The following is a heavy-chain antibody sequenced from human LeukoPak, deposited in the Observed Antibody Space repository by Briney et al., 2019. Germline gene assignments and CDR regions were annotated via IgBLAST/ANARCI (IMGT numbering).Heavy chain of an antibody. Sequence: ASVKVSCKVSGYTLTELSMHWVRQAPGKGLEWMGGFDLEDGETIYAQKFQGRVTMAEDTSTDTAYMELSSLRSEDTAVYYCATVRNYDSSGYYYFDYWGQGTLVTVSS. CDR1: GYTLTELS. CDR2: FDLEDGET. V-gene: IGHV1-24*01. D-gene: IGHD3-22*01. CDR3: ATVRNYDSSGYYYFDY. J-gene: IGHJ4*02.